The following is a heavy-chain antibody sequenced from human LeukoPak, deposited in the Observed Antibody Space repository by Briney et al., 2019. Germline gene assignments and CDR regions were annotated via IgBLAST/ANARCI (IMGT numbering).Heavy chain of an antibody. D-gene: IGHD3-10*02. CDR1: GYTFTSYY. CDR3: ARLRSESYFQNWFDR. Sequence: ASVKLSCKASGYTFTSYYINWVRHPTRQGLEWMGWMNPNRGNTSYAQKFQGRLTITRNTSINTAYMEVSRLRCEDTALYCCARLRSESYFQNWFDRRGQGAHVTVT. CDR2: MNPNRGNT. J-gene: IGHJ5*02. V-gene: IGHV1-8*01.